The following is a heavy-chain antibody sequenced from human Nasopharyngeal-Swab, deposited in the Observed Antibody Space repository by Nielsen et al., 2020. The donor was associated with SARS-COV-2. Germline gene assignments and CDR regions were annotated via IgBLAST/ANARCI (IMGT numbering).Heavy chain of an antibody. CDR3: ASSWYGFPPAEYFQH. D-gene: IGHD6-13*01. V-gene: IGHV4-39*01. Sequence: SETLSLTCTVSGGSISSSSYYWGWIRQPPGKGLEWIGNIYYSGSTYYNPSLKSRVTIFVDTSKNQFSLKLSSVTAADTAVYYCASSWYGFPPAEYFQHWGQGTLVTVSS. CDR1: GGSISSSSYY. J-gene: IGHJ1*01. CDR2: IYYSGST.